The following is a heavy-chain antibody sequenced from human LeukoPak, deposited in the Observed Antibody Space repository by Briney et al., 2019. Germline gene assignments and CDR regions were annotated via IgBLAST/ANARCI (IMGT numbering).Heavy chain of an antibody. CDR3: VRSANNCFDF. D-gene: IGHD5-24*01. J-gene: IGHJ4*02. CDR2: IYPNSGGT. V-gene: IGHV1-2*02. Sequence: ASVTVSCKASGYTFTGNYLHWVRQVPGQGLEWVGWIYPNSGGTKQAQKFQGRVTMTRDTSITTAYMELNRLRSDDMAIYYCVRSANNCFDFWGQGTLVTVSS. CDR1: GYTFTGNY.